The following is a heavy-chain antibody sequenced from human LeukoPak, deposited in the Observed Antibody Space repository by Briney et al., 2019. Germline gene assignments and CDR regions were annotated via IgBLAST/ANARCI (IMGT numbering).Heavy chain of an antibody. J-gene: IGHJ4*02. V-gene: IGHV4-4*07. CDR2: IYTSGST. CDR1: GGSISSYY. CDR3: ARHNHSGYYLDY. D-gene: IGHD3-22*01. Sequence: SETLSLTCTVSGGSISSYYWSWIRQPAGKGLEWIGRIYTSGSTNYNPSLKSRGTISVDTSKNQFSLKLSSVTAADAAVYYCARHNHSGYYLDYWGQGTLVTVSS.